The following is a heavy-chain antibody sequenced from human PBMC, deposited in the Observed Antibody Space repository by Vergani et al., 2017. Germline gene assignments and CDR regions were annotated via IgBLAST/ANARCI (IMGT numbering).Heavy chain of an antibody. CDR1: GGSISSYY. D-gene: IGHD3-3*01. Sequence: QVQLQESGPGLVKPSETLSLTCTVSGGSISSYYWSWIRQPPGKGLEWIGYIYYSGSTNYNPSLKSRVTISVDTSKNQFSLQLSSVTAADTAVYYCARVYYDFWSAPWGYYYYMDVWGKGTTVTVSS. V-gene: IGHV4-59*01. J-gene: IGHJ6*03. CDR2: IYYSGST. CDR3: ARVYYDFWSAPWGYYYYMDV.